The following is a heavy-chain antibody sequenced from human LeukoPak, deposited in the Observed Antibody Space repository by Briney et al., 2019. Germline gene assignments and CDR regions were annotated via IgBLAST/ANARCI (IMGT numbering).Heavy chain of an antibody. CDR3: ASLMITFGGVT. D-gene: IGHD3-16*01. J-gene: IGHJ5*02. CDR1: GGSISSRNW. Sequence: SETLSLACAVSGGSISSRNWWSWVRQPPGKWLEWIGEIHHGGSNNYNPSLKSRVTISGDKSKNQFSLKLSSVTAADTAVYYCASLMITFGGVTWGQGTLVTVSS. CDR2: IHHGGSN. V-gene: IGHV4-4*02.